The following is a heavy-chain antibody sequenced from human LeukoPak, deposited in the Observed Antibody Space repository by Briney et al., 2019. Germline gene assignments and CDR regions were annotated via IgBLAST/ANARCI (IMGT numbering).Heavy chain of an antibody. J-gene: IGHJ4*02. CDR1: GGSFSGYY. CDR3: ARTPLFNDY. V-gene: IGHV4-34*01. CDR2: INHSGST. Sequence: SSETLSLTCAVYGGSFSGYYWSWVRQPPGKGLEWIGEINHSGSTNYNPSLKSRVTISVDTSKNQFSLKLSSVTAADTAVYYCARTPLFNDYWGQGTLVTVSS. D-gene: IGHD2-21*01.